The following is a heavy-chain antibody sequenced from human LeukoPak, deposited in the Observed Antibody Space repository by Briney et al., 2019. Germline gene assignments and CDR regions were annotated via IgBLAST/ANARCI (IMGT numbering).Heavy chain of an antibody. V-gene: IGHV3-21*01. D-gene: IGHD1-14*01. CDR2: ISSSSSYI. CDR3: ARKPEFRETIPPDY. Sequence: GASLRLPCAASGFTFSSYSMNWVRQAPGKGLEWVSSISSSSSYIYYADSVKGRFTISRDNAKNSLYLRMNSLRAEDTAVYYCARKPEFRETIPPDYWGQGTLVTVSS. J-gene: IGHJ4*02. CDR1: GFTFSSYS.